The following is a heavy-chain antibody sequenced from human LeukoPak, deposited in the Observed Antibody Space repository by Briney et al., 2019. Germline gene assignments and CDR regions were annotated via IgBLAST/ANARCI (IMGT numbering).Heavy chain of an antibody. CDR2: ISGSGSTI. CDR1: GFTFRSYE. Sequence: PGGSLRLSCAASGFTFRSYEMTWVRQAPGKGLEWVSYISGSGSTIYYTDSVKGRFTIPRDNAKNSLYLRMNSLRAEDTAVYYCAGLVLDYWGQGTLVTVSS. D-gene: IGHD6-19*01. J-gene: IGHJ4*02. V-gene: IGHV3-48*03. CDR3: AGLVLDY.